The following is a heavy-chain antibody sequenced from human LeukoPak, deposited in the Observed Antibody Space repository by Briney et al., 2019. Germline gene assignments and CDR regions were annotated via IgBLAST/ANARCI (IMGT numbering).Heavy chain of an antibody. CDR2: IYYSGST. CDR1: GGSFSGYY. D-gene: IGHD6-19*01. V-gene: IGHV4-59*01. Sequence: SSETLSLTCAVYGGSFSGYYWSWIRQPPGKGLEWIGYIYYSGSTNYNPSLKSRVTISVDTSKNQFSLKLSSVTAADTAVYYCARDLSSGWYGHAFDIWGQGTMVTVSS. J-gene: IGHJ3*02. CDR3: ARDLSSGWYGHAFDI.